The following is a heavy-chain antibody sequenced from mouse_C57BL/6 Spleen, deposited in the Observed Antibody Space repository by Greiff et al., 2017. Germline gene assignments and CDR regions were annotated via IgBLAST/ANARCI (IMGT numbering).Heavy chain of an antibody. Sequence: EVQLVESGGGLVKPGGSLKFSCAASGFTFSSYAMSWVRQTPEKRLEWVATISDGGSYTYYPDNVQGRFTISRDNAKNNLYLQMSHLKSEDTAMYYCAREGGYYAMDYWGQGTSVTVSS. V-gene: IGHV5-4*01. CDR3: AREGGYYAMDY. J-gene: IGHJ4*01. CDR1: GFTFSSYA. CDR2: ISDGGSYT.